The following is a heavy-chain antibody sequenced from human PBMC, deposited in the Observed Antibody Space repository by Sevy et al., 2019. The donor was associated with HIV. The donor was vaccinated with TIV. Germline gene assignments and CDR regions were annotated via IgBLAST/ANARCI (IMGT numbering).Heavy chain of an antibody. V-gene: IGHV3-9*01. Sequence: GGSLRLSCTASGFKFDDYAMHWVRQPPGKGLEWVSGITWDGGSTGYADSVKGRFIISRDNTKSPLYLQMNSLRAEDTALYYCAKDLRRGDILTGYLNYWGQGILVTVSS. CDR2: ITWDGGST. CDR1: GFKFDDYA. D-gene: IGHD3-9*01. J-gene: IGHJ4*02. CDR3: AKDLRRGDILTGYLNY.